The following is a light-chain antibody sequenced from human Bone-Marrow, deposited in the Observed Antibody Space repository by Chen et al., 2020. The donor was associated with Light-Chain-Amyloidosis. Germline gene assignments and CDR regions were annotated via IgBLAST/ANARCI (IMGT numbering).Light chain of an antibody. J-gene: IGLJ3*02. CDR2: EDD. V-gene: IGLV6-57*01. CDR1: SGSISTNY. CDR3: QSYQGSSQGV. Sequence: NFMLTQPHSVSESPGKTVIISCTRSSGSISTNYVQWYQQRPGSSPTTVIYEDDQRPSGVPDRFSGSIDRSSNSASLTISGLKAEDEADYYCQSYQGSSQGVFGGGTKLTVL.